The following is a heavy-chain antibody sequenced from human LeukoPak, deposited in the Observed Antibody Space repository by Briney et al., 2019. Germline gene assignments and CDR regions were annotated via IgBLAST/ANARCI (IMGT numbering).Heavy chain of an antibody. J-gene: IGHJ5*02. CDR3: VRLPTGFPNWFDP. CDR2: IYYRGST. CDR1: GGSITSSSYN. V-gene: IGHV4-39*01. D-gene: IGHD4-17*01. Sequence: SETLSLTCTVSGGSITSSSYNWGWIRQPPGKGLEWIGSIYYRGSTYYNPSLKSRVTISVYTSKNQFSLKLSSVTAADTAVYYCVRLPTGFPNWFDPWGQGTLVTVSS.